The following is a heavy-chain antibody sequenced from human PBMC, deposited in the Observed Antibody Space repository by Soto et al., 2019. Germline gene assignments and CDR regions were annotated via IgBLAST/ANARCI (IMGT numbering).Heavy chain of an antibody. V-gene: IGHV4-59*01. CDR3: ARASWNCTNGVCYYYFDY. CDR1: GGSISSYY. D-gene: IGHD2-8*01. CDR2: IYYSGST. J-gene: IGHJ4*02. Sequence: SETLSLTCTVSGGSISSYYWSWIRQPPGKGLEWIGYIYYSGSTNYNPSLKSRVTISVDTSKNQFSLKLSSVTAADTAVYYCARASWNCTNGVCYYYFDYWGQGTLVTVSS.